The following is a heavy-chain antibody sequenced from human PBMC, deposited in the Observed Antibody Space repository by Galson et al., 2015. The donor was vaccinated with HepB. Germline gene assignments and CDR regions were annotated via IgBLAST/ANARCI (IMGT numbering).Heavy chain of an antibody. Sequence: SLRLSCAASGFSFSDYGMHWVRQAPGKGLEWVAIIWFNGEKKFYAGSVRGRFTVSRDNSRNTLDLQMNSLRVDDTAVYYCARDRNYGSGVQARTFNYWGQGVLVTVSS. CDR2: IWFNGEKK. D-gene: IGHD3-10*01. CDR3: ARDRNYGSGVQARTFNY. CDR1: GFSFSDYG. J-gene: IGHJ4*02. V-gene: IGHV3-33*08.